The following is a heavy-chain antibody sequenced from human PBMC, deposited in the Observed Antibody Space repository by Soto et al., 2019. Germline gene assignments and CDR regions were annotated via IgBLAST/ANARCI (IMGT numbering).Heavy chain of an antibody. V-gene: IGHV1-46*03. CDR1: GDAFTSYY. CDR3: ARSYDYVFGWFDP. J-gene: IGHJ5*02. CDR2: INPSGGST. Sequence: GASVEVCCKASGDAFTSYYMRWVRQAPGQGLEWMGIINPSGGSTSYAQKFQGRVTMTRDTSTSTVYVELSSLRSEDTAVYYGARSYDYVFGWFDPWGQGTLVTSPQ. D-gene: IGHD5-12*01.